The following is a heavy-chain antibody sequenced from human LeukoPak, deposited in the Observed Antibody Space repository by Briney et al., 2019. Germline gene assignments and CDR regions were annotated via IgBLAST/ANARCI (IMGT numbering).Heavy chain of an antibody. V-gene: IGHV4-59*12. CDR2: IYYSGST. D-gene: IGHD3-3*01. CDR3: AREGKMYYDFWSGYSSFDP. CDR1: GGSISSYY. Sequence: TSETLSLTCTVSGGSISSYYWSWIRQPPGKGLEWIGYIYYSGSTNYNPSLKSRVTISVDTSKNQFSLKLSSVTAADTAVYYCAREGKMYYDFWSGYSSFDPWGQGTLVTVSS. J-gene: IGHJ5*02.